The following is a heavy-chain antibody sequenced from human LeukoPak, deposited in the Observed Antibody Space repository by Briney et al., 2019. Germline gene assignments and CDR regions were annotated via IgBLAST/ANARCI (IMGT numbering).Heavy chain of an antibody. J-gene: IGHJ4*02. CDR1: GFTFSCYW. CDR2: IKEDGSEK. V-gene: IGHV3-7*01. Sequence: GGSLRLSCAASGFTFSCYWMSWVRQAPGKGLEWVANIKEDGSEKYYVDSVKGRFTISRDNAKNSLYLQMNSLRPEDTAVYYCARAHSSSFDYWGQGTLVTVSS. CDR3: ARAHSSSFDY. D-gene: IGHD6-6*01.